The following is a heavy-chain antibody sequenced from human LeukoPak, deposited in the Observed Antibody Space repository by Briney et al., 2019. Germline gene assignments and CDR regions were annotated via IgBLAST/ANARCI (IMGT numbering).Heavy chain of an antibody. CDR2: IYKSGSNSENT. CDR3: ARASLSIGGYSSFDY. CDR1: GGSIRRHY. Sequence: PSETLSLTCTVSGGSIRRHYWSWIRQSAGKGLEWIGRIYKSGSNSENTNHNPSLESRVTVAADTSNNQFSLTLSSVTAADTAVYYCARASLSIGGYSSFDYWGQGILVTVSS. J-gene: IGHJ4*02. D-gene: IGHD2-15*01. V-gene: IGHV4-4*07.